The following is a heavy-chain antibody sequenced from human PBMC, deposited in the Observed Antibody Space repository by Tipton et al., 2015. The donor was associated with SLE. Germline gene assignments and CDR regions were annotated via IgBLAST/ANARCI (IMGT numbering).Heavy chain of an antibody. J-gene: IGHJ4*02. D-gene: IGHD1-14*01. V-gene: IGHV4-34*01. Sequence: LSLTCAVYGGSFSGYYWSWIRQPPGKGLEWIGEINHSGSTNYNPSPKSRVTISVDTSKNQFSLKLSSVTAADTAVYYCARGPSITYFDYWGQGALVTVSS. CDR2: INHSGST. CDR3: ARGPSITYFDY. CDR1: GGSFSGYY.